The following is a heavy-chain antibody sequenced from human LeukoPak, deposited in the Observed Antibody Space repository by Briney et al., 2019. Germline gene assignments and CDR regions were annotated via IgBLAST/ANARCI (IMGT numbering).Heavy chain of an antibody. CDR2: IWYDGSNK. V-gene: IGHV3-33*01. D-gene: IGHD4-17*01. CDR3: AREQYGSDDALDI. CDR1: GFMFSNYG. Sequence: GGSLRLSCAASGFMFSNYGMHWVRQAPGKGLEWVAVIWYDGSNKDYADSVKGRFTVSRGNSKNTMDLQMNSLRAEDTAVYYCAREQYGSDDALDIWGQGTMVTVSS. J-gene: IGHJ3*02.